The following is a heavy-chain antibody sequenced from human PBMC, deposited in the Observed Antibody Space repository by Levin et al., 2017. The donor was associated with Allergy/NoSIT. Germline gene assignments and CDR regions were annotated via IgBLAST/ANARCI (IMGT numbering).Heavy chain of an antibody. V-gene: IGHV4-34*01. J-gene: IGHJ6*02. CDR1: GGSFSGYY. Sequence: PGGSLRLSCAVYGGSFSGYYWSWIRQPPGKGLEWIGEINHSGSTNYNPSLKSRVTISVDTSKNQFSLKLSSVTAADTAVYYCARGSNRYYYYYGMDVWGQGTTVTVSS. CDR3: ARGSNRYYYYYGMDV. CDR2: INHSGST.